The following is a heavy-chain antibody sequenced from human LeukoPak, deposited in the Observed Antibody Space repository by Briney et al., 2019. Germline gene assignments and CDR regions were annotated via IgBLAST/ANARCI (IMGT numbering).Heavy chain of an antibody. CDR3: ARGGGLGYCSGGSSYKFDY. V-gene: IGHV1-46*04. CDR2: INPSNGNT. Sequence: ASVKVSCKASGYTFTSFYMHWVRQAPGQGLEWMGIINPSNGNTNNAQKLQGRVTMTRDTSTSIVYMELSSLRSEDTAVYYCARGGGLGYCSGGSSYKFDYWGQGTLVTVSS. D-gene: IGHD2-15*01. J-gene: IGHJ4*02. CDR1: GYTFTSFY.